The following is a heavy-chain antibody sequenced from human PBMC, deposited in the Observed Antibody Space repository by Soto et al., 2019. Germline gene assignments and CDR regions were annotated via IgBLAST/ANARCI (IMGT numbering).Heavy chain of an antibody. D-gene: IGHD6-6*01. CDR2: ISTYNGDT. V-gene: IGHV1-18*04. J-gene: IGHJ6*02. Sequence: QVQLVQSGAAVKKPGASVKVSCKASGYTFTNYGINWGRLAPGQGLEWMGWISTYNGDTHYAQKIQGRVTLTTDTSATTAYMELRSLRSDDSAVYYCASGVWSSTSPMGYYFYSGLDVWGQGTTVTVSS. CDR3: ASGVWSSTSPMGYYFYSGLDV. CDR1: GYTFTNYG.